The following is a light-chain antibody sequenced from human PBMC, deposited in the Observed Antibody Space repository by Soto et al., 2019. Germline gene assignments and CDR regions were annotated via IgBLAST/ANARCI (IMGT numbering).Light chain of an antibody. J-gene: IGKJ1*01. Sequence: EIVLTQSPGTLSLSPGERATLSCRASHTVSSSFLAWYQKKPGQAPRLLIYDTSTRAAGIAARFSGSGSGTDFNLTISGLQTEDFATYYCLQERGYTRTFGQGTKVDIK. V-gene: IGKV3-20*01. CDR1: HTVSSSF. CDR2: DTS. CDR3: LQERGYTRT.